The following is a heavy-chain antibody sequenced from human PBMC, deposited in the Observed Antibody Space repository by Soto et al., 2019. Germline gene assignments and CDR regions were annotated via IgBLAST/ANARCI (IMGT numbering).Heavy chain of an antibody. J-gene: IGHJ5*02. CDR1: GGSISSYY. D-gene: IGHD3-16*01. CDR3: ARDRGGITVSSKPLGEWFDP. V-gene: IGHV4-59*01. Sequence: PSETLSLTCTVSGGSISSYYWSWIRQPPGKGLEWIGYIYYSGSTSYNPSLKSRVTISVDTSKNQFSLRLTSVTAADTAVYYCARDRGGITVSSKPLGEWFDPWGQGTLVTVSS. CDR2: IYYSGST.